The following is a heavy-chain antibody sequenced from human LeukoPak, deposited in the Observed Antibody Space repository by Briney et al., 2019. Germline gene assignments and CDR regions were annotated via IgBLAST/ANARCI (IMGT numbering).Heavy chain of an antibody. J-gene: IGHJ5*02. CDR2: INPNSGGT. V-gene: IGHV1-2*02. Sequence: ASVKVSCKASGYTFTGYYMHWVRQAPGQGLEWMGWINPNSGGTNYAQKFQGRVTMTRDTSISTAYMELSRLRSDDTAVYYCARVLIGELGWFDPWGQGTLVTVSS. CDR1: GYTFTGYY. D-gene: IGHD3-10*01. CDR3: ARVLIGELGWFDP.